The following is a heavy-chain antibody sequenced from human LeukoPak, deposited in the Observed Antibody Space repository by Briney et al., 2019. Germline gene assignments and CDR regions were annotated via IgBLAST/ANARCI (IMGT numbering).Heavy chain of an antibody. Sequence: GGSLRLSCAASGFTFSSYGMQWVRQAPGKGLEWVAFIRYDGSNKYYADSVKGRFTISRDNSKNTLYLQTNSLRAEDTAVYYCAPDCSSTSCYARDAFDIWGQGTMVTVSS. CDR1: GFTFSSYG. V-gene: IGHV3-30*02. CDR2: IRYDGSNK. J-gene: IGHJ3*02. D-gene: IGHD2-2*01. CDR3: APDCSSTSCYARDAFDI.